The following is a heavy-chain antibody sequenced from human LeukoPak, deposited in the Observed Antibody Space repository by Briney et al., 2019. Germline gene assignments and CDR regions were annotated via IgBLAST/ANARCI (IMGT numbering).Heavy chain of an antibody. CDR1: GGSISSGDYY. Sequence: NPSQTLSLTCTVSGGSISSGDYYWSWIRQPPGKSLEWIGYIYYSGSTYYNPSLKSRVTISVDTSKNQFSLRLSSVTAADTAVYYCASEDSSSSYFDYWGQGTLVTVSS. CDR3: ASEDSSSSYFDY. J-gene: IGHJ4*02. D-gene: IGHD6-6*01. CDR2: IYYSGST. V-gene: IGHV4-30-4*08.